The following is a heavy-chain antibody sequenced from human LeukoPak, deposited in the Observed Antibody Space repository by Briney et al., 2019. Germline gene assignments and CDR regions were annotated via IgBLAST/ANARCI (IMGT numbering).Heavy chain of an antibody. J-gene: IGHJ4*02. CDR1: GFVVSSNY. V-gene: IGHV3-53*01. CDR2: IHNDGNT. CDR3: ARAPSDY. Sequence: GGSLRLSCAASGFVVSSNYMNWVRQAPGKGLEWVSFIHNDGNTFYADSVKGRFTISRDNSKNTLYLQMNSLRAEDTAVYYCARAPSDYWGQGTLVTVSS.